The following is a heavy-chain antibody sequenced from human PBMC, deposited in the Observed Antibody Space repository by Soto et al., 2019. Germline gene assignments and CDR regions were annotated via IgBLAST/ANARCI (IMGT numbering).Heavy chain of an antibody. V-gene: IGHV3-30-3*01. J-gene: IGHJ4*02. CDR1: GFTFSSYA. Sequence: GGSLRLSCAASGFTFSSYAMHWVRQAPGKGLEWVAVISYDGSNKYYADSVKGRFTISRDNSKNALYLQMNSLRAEDTAVYYCASSGYSSGWRYFDYWGQGTLVTVSS. CDR3: ASSGYSSGWRYFDY. D-gene: IGHD6-19*01. CDR2: ISYDGSNK.